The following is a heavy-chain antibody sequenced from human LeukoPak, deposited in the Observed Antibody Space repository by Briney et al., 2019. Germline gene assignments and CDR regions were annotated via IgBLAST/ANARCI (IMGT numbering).Heavy chain of an antibody. CDR3: ARDNSGTYSRIYGMDV. Sequence: ASVKVSCKASGGPFSTSNINWVRQAPGQGLEWMGGIIPEFGSANYAQKFQGRVTITADKSTSTAYMELSSLRSEDTAVYYCARDNSGTYSRIYGMDVWGQGTTVTVSS. J-gene: IGHJ6*02. D-gene: IGHD6-13*01. CDR2: IIPEFGSA. CDR1: GGPFSTSN. V-gene: IGHV1-69*06.